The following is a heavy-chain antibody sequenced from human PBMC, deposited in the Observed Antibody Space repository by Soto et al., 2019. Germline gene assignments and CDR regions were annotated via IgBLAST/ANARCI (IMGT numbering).Heavy chain of an antibody. CDR2: ITWNSNVI. CDR3: TRGGPDAFCGGGRCYFDY. V-gene: IGHV3-9*01. Sequence: EVQLAESGGGLVQPGRSLRLSCAASGFTFDDFAMHWDRRVPGKGLEWVSGITWNSNVIGYADSVKGRFTISRENAKNSLYLQMNSLRPEDTAFYYCTRGGPDAFCGGGRCYFDYWGQGTLVTVSS. J-gene: IGHJ4*02. CDR1: GFTFDDFA. D-gene: IGHD2-15*01.